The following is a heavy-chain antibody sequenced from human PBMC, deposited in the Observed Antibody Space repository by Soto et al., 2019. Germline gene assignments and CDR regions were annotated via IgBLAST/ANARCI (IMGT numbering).Heavy chain of an antibody. CDR3: ARALNLDL. J-gene: IGHJ5*02. CDR2: IKQDGSEK. Sequence: EVQLVESGGGLVQPGGSLRLSCAASGFTFSTYRMSWVRQAPGKGLECVARIKQDGSEKYYVDSVKGRVSISRDNAKNSLYLHMSSLGADDTAVYYCARALNLDLWGQGTLVTVSS. CDR1: GFTFSTYR. V-gene: IGHV3-7*01.